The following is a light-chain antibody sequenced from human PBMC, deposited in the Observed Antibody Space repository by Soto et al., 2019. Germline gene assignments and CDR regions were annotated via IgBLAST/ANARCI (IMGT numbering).Light chain of an antibody. CDR2: ATS. J-gene: IGKJ4*01. Sequence: DIQMTQSPSSLSASVGDRVTITCRASQSISNYLNWYQQKPGKAPKLLIYATSNLQSGVPSRFSGSGSGTEFTLTFNTLQPEDFATYYCQQTYSTPLTFGGGTQVEI. V-gene: IGKV1-39*01. CDR3: QQTYSTPLT. CDR1: QSISNY.